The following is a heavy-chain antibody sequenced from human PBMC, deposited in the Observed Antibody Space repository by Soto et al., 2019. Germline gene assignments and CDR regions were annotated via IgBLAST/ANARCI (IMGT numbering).Heavy chain of an antibody. V-gene: IGHV1-3*01. J-gene: IGHJ4*02. CDR2: INAGNGNT. Sequence: ASVKVSCKASGYTFTSYAMHWVRQAPGQRLEWMGWINAGNGNTKYSQKFQGRVTITRDTSASTAYMELSSLRSEDTAVYYCAVTIFGVVITPYFDYWRQGTLVTVSS. CDR3: AVTIFGVVITPYFDY. D-gene: IGHD3-3*01. CDR1: GYTFTSYA.